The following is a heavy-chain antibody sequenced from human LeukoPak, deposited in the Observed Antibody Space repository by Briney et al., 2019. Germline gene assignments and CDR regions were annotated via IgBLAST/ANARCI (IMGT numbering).Heavy chain of an antibody. CDR3: ARERLAEGVPAAINYYYYYMDV. J-gene: IGHJ6*03. V-gene: IGHV1-18*01. Sequence: ASVKVSCKASGYTFTSYGIGWVRQAPGQGLEWMGWISAYNGNTNYAQKLQGRVTMTTDTSTSTAYMELRSLRSDDTAVYYCARERLAEGVPAAINYYYYYMDVWGKGTTVTVSS. CDR2: ISAYNGNT. CDR1: GYTFTSYG. D-gene: IGHD2-2*01.